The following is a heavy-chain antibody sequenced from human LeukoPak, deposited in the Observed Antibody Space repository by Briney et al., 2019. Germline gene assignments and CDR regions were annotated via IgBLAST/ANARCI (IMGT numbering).Heavy chain of an antibody. CDR2: SRNKARGYTT. D-gene: IGHD3-9*01. J-gene: IGHJ6*02. Sequence: PGGSLRLSCAASGFTFSDHYMDWVRQAPGKGLEWVGRSRNKARGYTTEYAASVKGRFTISRDDSKNSVFQQMNSLKNEDTAVYYCARPRNDILSGFHCYYGMDVWGQGTTVTVSS. V-gene: IGHV3-72*01. CDR1: GFTFSDHY. CDR3: ARPRNDILSGFHCYYGMDV.